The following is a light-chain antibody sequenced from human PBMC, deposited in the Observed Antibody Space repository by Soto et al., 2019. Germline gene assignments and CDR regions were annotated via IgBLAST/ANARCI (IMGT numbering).Light chain of an antibody. Sequence: QSALTQPASVSGSPGQSITISCTGTSSDVGGYNYVSWYQQHPGKAPKLMIYEVSNRPSGVSNRFSGSKSGNTASLTISGLQAEDEADYYCSSYTSSSTLEGYVFGTGTKLTFL. CDR2: EVS. V-gene: IGLV2-14*01. CDR1: SSDVGGYNY. J-gene: IGLJ1*01. CDR3: SSYTSSSTLEGYV.